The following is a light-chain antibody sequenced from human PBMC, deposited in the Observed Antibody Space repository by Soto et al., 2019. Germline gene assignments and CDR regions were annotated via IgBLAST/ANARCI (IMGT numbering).Light chain of an antibody. V-gene: IGKV1-39*01. CDR2: AAS. CDR3: QQSDSPPYT. J-gene: IGKJ2*01. Sequence: DTQLTQSPSSLSACVGDRVTITCQASQHISDYLNWYQHIPGKAPKLLISAASSLQSGVPSRFSGSGSGTEFTVTITSLQPEDSATYYCQQSDSPPYTFGQGTKLEIK. CDR1: QHISDY.